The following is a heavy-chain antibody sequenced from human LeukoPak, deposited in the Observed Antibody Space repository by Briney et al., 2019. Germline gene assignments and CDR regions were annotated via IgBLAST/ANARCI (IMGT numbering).Heavy chain of an antibody. J-gene: IGHJ4*02. CDR2: INPNSGGT. CDR3: ARARFRSIVGAISEVNY. CDR1: GYTFNGYY. V-gene: IGHV1-2*02. Sequence: ASVTVSCKCSGYTFNGYYMHWVRQAPGKGHEWMGWINPNSGGTNYAQKFQGRVTMTRDTSISTAYMELSRLRSDDTAVYYCARARFRSIVGAISEVNYWGQGTLVTVSS. D-gene: IGHD1-26*01.